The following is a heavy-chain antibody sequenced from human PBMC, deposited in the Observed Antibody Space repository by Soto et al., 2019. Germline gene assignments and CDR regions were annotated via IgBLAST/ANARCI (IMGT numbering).Heavy chain of an antibody. CDR2: INSDGSST. V-gene: IGHV3-74*01. CDR3: ARGGVLRFLEWLHTLGGDAFDI. CDR1: GFTFSSYW. D-gene: IGHD3-3*01. J-gene: IGHJ3*02. Sequence: GGSLRLSCAASGFTFSSYWMHWVRQAPGKGLVWVSRINSDGSSTSYADSVKGRFTISRDNAKNTLYLQMNSLRAEDTAVYYCARGGVLRFLEWLHTLGGDAFDIWGQGTMVTVSS.